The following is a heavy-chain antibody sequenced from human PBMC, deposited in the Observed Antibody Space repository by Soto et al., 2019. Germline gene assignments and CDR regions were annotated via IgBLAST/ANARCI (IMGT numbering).Heavy chain of an antibody. D-gene: IGHD6-19*01. CDR1: AISGFIFSDSV. V-gene: IGHV3-73*01. Sequence: EEQLVASGGGLVQPGDSLKLSCAASAISGFIFSDSVIHWVRQASGKGLEWVGRIRSKSNGYATAYAASVTDRFTISRDDSRNTAYLQMSSLKIEDTAVYYCTRGGSFTWRFDPWGQGTLV. J-gene: IGHJ5*02. CDR2: IRSKSNGYAT. CDR3: TRGGSFTWRFDP.